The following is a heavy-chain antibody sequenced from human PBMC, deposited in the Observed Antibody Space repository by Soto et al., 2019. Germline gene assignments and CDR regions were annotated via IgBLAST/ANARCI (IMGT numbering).Heavy chain of an antibody. Sequence: HVQLVESGGGVVQPGRSLRLSCGASGFTFNSYGMHWVRQGPGNGLEWVAFISYDSTKTYYADSVKGRFTISRDNSNSAMYVLMNSLTGEDTALYSYARPRSAWSDCHYYSLDDSGQGTTVTVSS. V-gene: IGHV3-30*03. CDR3: ARPRSAWSDCHYYSLDD. CDR2: ISYDSTKT. J-gene: IGHJ6*02. D-gene: IGHD2-21*02. CDR1: GFTFNSYG.